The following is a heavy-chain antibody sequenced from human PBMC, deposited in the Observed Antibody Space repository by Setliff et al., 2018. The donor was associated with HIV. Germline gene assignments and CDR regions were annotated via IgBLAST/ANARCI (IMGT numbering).Heavy chain of an antibody. V-gene: IGHV5-51*01. CDR1: AVTFISFW. J-gene: IGHJ6*04. D-gene: IGHD1-1*01. CDR2: INPSDSET. Sequence: GESLKISCKASAVTFISFWIGWVRQMPGKGLEWMGVINPSDSETRYSPSFQGQVTISADKSINTAYLQWSSLKPSDTAMYYCAREMRTIEGGALDIWGKGTTVTVSS. CDR3: AREMRTIEGGALDI.